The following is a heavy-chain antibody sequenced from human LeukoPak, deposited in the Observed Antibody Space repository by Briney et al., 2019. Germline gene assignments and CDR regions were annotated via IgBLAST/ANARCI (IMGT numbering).Heavy chain of an antibody. CDR1: GFSVSTSAVD. CDR3: AHRYYARGENYFDY. CDR2: IYWDDDK. D-gene: IGHD3-22*01. V-gene: IGHV2-5*02. Sequence: SGPTLVKPTQTLTLTCTFSGFSVSTSAVDVAWIRQPPGKALEWHAVIYWDDDKRYSPSLKSRLTITKDTSKNQVVLTMTNMDPVDTATYYCAHRYYARGENYFDYWGQGTLVTVSS. J-gene: IGHJ4*02.